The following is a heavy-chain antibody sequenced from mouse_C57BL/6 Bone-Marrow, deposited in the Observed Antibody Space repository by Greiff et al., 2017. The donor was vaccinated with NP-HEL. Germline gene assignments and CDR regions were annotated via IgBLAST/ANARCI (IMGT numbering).Heavy chain of an antibody. D-gene: IGHD1-1*01. V-gene: IGHV1-52*01. CDR2: IDPSDSET. J-gene: IGHJ2*01. Sequence: QVQLQQPGAELVRPGSSVKLSCKVSGYTFTSYWMHWVKQRPIQGLEWIGNIDPSDSETHYNQKFKDKATLTVDKSSSTAYMQLSSLTSEDSAVYYCARRGYGSSYYFDYWGQGTTLTVSS. CDR1: GYTFTSYW. CDR3: ARRGYGSSYYFDY.